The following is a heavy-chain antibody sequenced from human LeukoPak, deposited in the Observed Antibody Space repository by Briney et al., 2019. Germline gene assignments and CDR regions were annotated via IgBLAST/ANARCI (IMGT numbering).Heavy chain of an antibody. CDR2: IYHSGST. J-gene: IGHJ5*02. V-gene: IGHV4-4*02. Sequence: SETLSLTCAVSGGSISSSNWWSWVRQPPGKGLEWIGEIYHSGSTNYNPSLKSRVTISVDRSKNQFSLKLSSVTAADTAVYYCAKYVDYDSSGYYSNWFDPWGQGTLVTVSS. D-gene: IGHD3-22*01. CDR1: GGSISSSNW. CDR3: AKYVDYDSSGYYSNWFDP.